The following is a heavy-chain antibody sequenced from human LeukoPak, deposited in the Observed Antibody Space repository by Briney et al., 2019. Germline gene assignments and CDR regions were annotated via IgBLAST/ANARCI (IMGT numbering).Heavy chain of an antibody. J-gene: IGHJ4*02. D-gene: IGHD6-13*01. V-gene: IGHV3-48*03. Sequence: GGSLILSCAASGFTSSSYEMNWVRQAPGKGLEWVSYISSSGSTIYYADSVKGRFTISRDNAKNSLYLQMNSLRAEDTAVYYCARLGIAAAGEVDYWGQGTLVTVSS. CDR3: ARLGIAAAGEVDY. CDR2: ISSSGSTI. CDR1: GFTSSSYE.